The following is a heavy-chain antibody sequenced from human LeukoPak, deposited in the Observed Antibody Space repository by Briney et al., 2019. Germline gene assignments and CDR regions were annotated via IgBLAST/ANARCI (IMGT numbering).Heavy chain of an antibody. V-gene: IGHV1-18*01. D-gene: IGHD2-21*01. CDR1: GYTFTSYG. J-gene: IGHJ5*02. CDR2: ISAYNGNT. Sequence: ASVKVSCKASGYTFTSYGISWVRQAPGQGLEWMGWISAYNGNTNYAQKLQGRVTMTTDTSTSTAYMELRSLRFDDTAVYYCASSDSVFQALDPWGQGTLVTVSS. CDR3: ASSDSVFQALDP.